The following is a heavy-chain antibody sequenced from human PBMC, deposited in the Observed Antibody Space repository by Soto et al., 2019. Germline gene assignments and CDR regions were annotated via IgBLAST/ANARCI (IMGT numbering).Heavy chain of an antibody. CDR1: GFTFSGKS. V-gene: IGHV3-30-3*01. D-gene: IGHD1-20*01. CDR2: ISPDGSQI. CDR3: ATSNWSFFDF. Sequence: PGGSLRLSCAASGFTFSGKSMHWVRQAPGKGLEWVALISPDGSQIFYADSVRGRFTISRDNSKSTLYLQMNSLRAEDTSVYYCATSNWSFFDFWGQGALVTVSS. J-gene: IGHJ4*02.